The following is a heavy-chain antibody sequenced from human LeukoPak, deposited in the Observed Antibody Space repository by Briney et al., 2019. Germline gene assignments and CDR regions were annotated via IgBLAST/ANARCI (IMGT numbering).Heavy chain of an antibody. Sequence: GGSLRLSCAASGFTVSRYAMAWVRQTPGKGLEWVSGITSGGNTYYADSVKGRFTISRDNAKNSLFLEMSSLRADDTAVYFCARDVEGGTFDIWGQGTTVTVSS. J-gene: IGHJ3*02. V-gene: IGHV3-23*01. CDR3: ARDVEGGTFDI. D-gene: IGHD3-16*01. CDR2: ITSGGNT. CDR1: GFTVSRYA.